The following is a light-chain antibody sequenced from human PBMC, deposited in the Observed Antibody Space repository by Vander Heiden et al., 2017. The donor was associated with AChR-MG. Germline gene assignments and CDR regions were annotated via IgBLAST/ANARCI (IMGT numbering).Light chain of an antibody. CDR3: QQINSHPIT. Sequence: IQLTQSPSSLSASVGDRVTITCRASQGISSYLAWYQQKPGKAPKLLIYAASTLPGGVPSRFSGSGSGTDFTLTISSLQPEDFATYYCQQINSHPITFGQGTRLEIK. CDR1: QGISSY. CDR2: AAS. J-gene: IGKJ5*01. V-gene: IGKV1-9*01.